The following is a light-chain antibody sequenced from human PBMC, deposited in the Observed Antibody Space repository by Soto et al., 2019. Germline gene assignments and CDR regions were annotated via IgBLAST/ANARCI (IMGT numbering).Light chain of an antibody. CDR1: QSVSSY. J-gene: IGKJ1*01. CDR2: RAS. V-gene: IGKV3-11*01. CDR3: QHRYDWPPT. Sequence: EIVLTQSPATLSLSPGERATLSCRASQSVSSYLAWYQQKPGQAPRLLIYRASNRATGTPARFSGSGSGTDFTLTISSLEPEDFAVYYCQHRYDWPPTFGQGTTVDIK.